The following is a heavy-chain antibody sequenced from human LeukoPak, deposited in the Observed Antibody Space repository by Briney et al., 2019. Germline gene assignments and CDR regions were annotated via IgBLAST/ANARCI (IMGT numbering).Heavy chain of an antibody. CDR3: ARDGAHLYSTGWVYMDV. D-gene: IGHD6-19*01. V-gene: IGHV3-7*01. CDR2: KNQDGSEK. Sequence: GGSLRLSCAAFGFTLIEVCMTWVRQAPGKGLEWVARKNQDGSEKYYVDSVKGRFTISRDNAKKSLYLQMNSLRGEDTAVYYCARDGAHLYSTGWVYMDVWGKGTTVIISS. J-gene: IGHJ6*04. CDR1: GFTLIEVC.